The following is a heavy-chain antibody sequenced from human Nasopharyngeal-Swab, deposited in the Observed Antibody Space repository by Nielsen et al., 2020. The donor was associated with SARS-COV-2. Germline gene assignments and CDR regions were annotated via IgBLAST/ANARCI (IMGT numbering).Heavy chain of an antibody. V-gene: IGHV3-30*18. CDR1: EFSFNNYG. CDR2: ISYEGRKK. D-gene: IGHD3-10*01. CDR3: TKANVIFWFGQFKNDGFDI. Sequence: GGSLRLSCTASEFSFNNYGMHWVRQAPGKGLEWVAVISYEGRKKQYAESVEGRFTISRDFSKNTLYLQMNSLRPEETAMYYCTKANVIFWFGQFKNDGFDIWGQGTIVVVSS. J-gene: IGHJ3*02.